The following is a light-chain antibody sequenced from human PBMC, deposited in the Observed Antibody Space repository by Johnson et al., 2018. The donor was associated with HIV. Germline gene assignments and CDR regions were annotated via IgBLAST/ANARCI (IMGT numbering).Light chain of an antibody. V-gene: IGLV1-51*01. CDR2: DNN. CDR1: SSNIGNNY. CDR3: GTWDSSLSAYV. J-gene: IGLJ1*01. Sequence: QSVLTQPPSMSAAPGQQVTISCSGSSSNIGNNYVSWYQQIPGTAPKLLIYDNNKRPSGIPDRFSGSKSGTSATLGITGLQTGDEADYYCGTWDSSLSAYVFGTGTKVTVL.